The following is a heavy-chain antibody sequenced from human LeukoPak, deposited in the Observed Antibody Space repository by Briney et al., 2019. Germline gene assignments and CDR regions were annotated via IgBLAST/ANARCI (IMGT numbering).Heavy chain of an antibody. J-gene: IGHJ4*02. D-gene: IGHD3-3*01. V-gene: IGHV3-74*01. CDR2: INSDGSST. CDR1: GFTFSSYW. Sequence: GGSLRLSCAASGFTFSSYWMHWVRQAPGKGLVWVSRINSDGSSTTYADSVKGRFTISRDDAKNTLYLQMNSLRAEDTAVYYCARDGVVISRNYFDYWGQGTLVTVSS. CDR3: ARDGVVISRNYFDY.